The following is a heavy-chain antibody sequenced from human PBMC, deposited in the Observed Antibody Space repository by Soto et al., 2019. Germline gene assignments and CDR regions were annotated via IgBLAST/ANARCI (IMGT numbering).Heavy chain of an antibody. J-gene: IGHJ3*01. V-gene: IGHV3-53*01. CDR2: LYDVDGS. CDR1: GLTISGKKY. D-gene: IGHD1-1*01. Sequence: DVQLVESGGGLIQPGASLRLSCAAFGLTISGKKYVAWVRQAPGKGLEWVSALYDVDGSFYADSVKGRFNTSSDSSKTTVYIQMNDLRPDDTAVYYCATWHEREHAYDVWGQGTTVTVSS. CDR3: ATWHEREHAYDV.